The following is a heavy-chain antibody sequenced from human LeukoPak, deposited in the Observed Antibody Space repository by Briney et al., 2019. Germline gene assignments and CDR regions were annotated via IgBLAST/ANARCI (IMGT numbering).Heavy chain of an antibody. V-gene: IGHV4-39*01. D-gene: IGHD6-13*01. CDR1: GGSISSSGYY. J-gene: IGHJ6*02. Sequence: SETLSLTCTVSGGSISSSGYYWGWIRQPPGKGLEWIVTFYYSGSTYYNPSLKSRVTISVDTSKNQFSLKLISVTAADTAVYYCARGYSSSPYYYYGMVVWGQGTTVTVSS. CDR3: ARGYSSSPYYYYGMVV. CDR2: FYYSGST.